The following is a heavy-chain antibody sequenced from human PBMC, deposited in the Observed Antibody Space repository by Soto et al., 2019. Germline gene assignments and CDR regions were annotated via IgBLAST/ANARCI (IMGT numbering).Heavy chain of an antibody. CDR1: GFTFSSYA. CDR2: ISYDGSNK. J-gene: IGHJ6*02. V-gene: IGHV3-30-3*01. D-gene: IGHD1-26*01. CDR3: ARDGYSGSYYRPYYYGMDV. Sequence: QVQLVESGGGVVQPGRSLRLSCAASGFTFSSYAMHWVRQAPGKGLEWVAVISYDGSNKYYADSVKGRFTISRDNSKNTLYLQMNSLRAEDTAVYYCARDGYSGSYYRPYYYGMDVWGQGTTVTVSS.